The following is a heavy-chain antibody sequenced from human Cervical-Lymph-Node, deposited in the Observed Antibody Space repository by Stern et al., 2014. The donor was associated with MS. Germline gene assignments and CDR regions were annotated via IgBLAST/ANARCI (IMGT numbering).Heavy chain of an antibody. Sequence: QVQLVQSGGAVMKPGASVRVSCTASGYTFTSHGISWVRQAPGQGLEWMGSSSAYNGKTNYAQKLQGRVTMTTDTSTCTAYVELRSLRSDDTAVYYCARGLLGSENAFDIWGQGTMVTVSS. CDR1: GYTFTSHG. J-gene: IGHJ3*02. V-gene: IGHV1-18*01. D-gene: IGHD2-15*01. CDR3: ARGLLGSENAFDI. CDR2: SSAYNGKT.